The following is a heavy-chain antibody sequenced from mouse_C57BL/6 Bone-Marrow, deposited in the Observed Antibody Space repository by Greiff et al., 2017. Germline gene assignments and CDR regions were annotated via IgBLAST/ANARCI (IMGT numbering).Heavy chain of an antibody. D-gene: IGHD2-3*01. CDR1: GFTFSSYG. J-gene: IGHJ2*01. V-gene: IGHV5-6*01. Sequence: EVKLMESGGDLVKPGGSLKLSCAASGFTFSSYGMSWVRQTPDKRLEWVATISSGGSYTYYPDSVKGRFTISRDNAKNTLYLQMSSLKSEDTAMYYCTRGSDGYYSYYFDYWGQGTTLTVSS. CDR2: ISSGGSYT. CDR3: TRGSDGYYSYYFDY.